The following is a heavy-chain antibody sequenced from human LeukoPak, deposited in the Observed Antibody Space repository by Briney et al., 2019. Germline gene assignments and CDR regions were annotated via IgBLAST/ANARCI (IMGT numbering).Heavy chain of an antibody. V-gene: IGHV4-59*01. CDR2: IYYSGST. J-gene: IGHJ3*02. CDR3: ARDRWFGGGDAFDI. Sequence: SETLSLTCTVSGGSISSYYWSWIRQPPGKGLEWIGYIYYSGSTNYNPSLKSRVTISVDTSKNQFFLKLSSVTAADTAVYYCARDRWFGGGDAFDIWGQGTMVTVSS. CDR1: GGSISSYY. D-gene: IGHD3-10*01.